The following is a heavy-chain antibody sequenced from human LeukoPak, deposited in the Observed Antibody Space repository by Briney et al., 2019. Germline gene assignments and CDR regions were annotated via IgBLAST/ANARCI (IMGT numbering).Heavy chain of an antibody. CDR2: ISSAGSDI. Sequence: PGGSLRLSCAASGFTLSSYSMNWVRLAPGKGLEWVSSISSAGSDIYYADSVKGRFTISRDNAANSLYLQMNSLRAEDTAVYYCARDRSSSSLYVFDYWGQGTLVTVSS. D-gene: IGHD6-13*01. J-gene: IGHJ4*02. CDR3: ARDRSSSSLYVFDY. CDR1: GFTLSSYS. V-gene: IGHV3-21*01.